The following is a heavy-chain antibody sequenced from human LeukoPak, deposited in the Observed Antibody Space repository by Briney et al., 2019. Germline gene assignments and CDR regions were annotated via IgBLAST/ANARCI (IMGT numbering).Heavy chain of an antibody. J-gene: IGHJ4*02. D-gene: IGHD5-18*01. V-gene: IGHV4-61*01. CDR2: IYYSGST. CDR3: ARGQLWLRTLDY. CDR1: GGSVSSGSYY. Sequence: PSETLSLTCTVSGGSVSSGSYYWSWIRQPPGKGLEWIGYIYYSGSTNYNPSLKSRVTISVDTSKNQFSLKLSSVTAADTAVYYCARGQLWLRTLDYWGRGTLVTVSS.